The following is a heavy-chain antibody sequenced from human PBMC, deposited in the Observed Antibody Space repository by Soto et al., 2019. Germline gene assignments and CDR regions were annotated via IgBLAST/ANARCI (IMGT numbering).Heavy chain of an antibody. D-gene: IGHD5-18*01. J-gene: IGHJ4*02. CDR2: ITHSSDGS. CDR3: ARGGPRDGYRDLDY. CDR1: GFTFPTYA. Sequence: EVQLLESGGDLVQPGGSLRLSCAAFGFTFPTYAMTWVRRAPGKGLEWVSTITHSSDGSYYADSVVGLFTISRVNSKNTLYLRISGLGAADTAVYYCARGGPRDGYRDLDYWGQGTQVTVAS. V-gene: IGHV3-23*01.